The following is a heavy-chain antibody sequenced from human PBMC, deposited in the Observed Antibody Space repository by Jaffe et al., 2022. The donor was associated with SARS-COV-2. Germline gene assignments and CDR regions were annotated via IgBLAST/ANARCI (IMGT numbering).Heavy chain of an antibody. J-gene: IGHJ4*02. CDR3: ARGTAHDSSGFYFDY. Sequence: QLQLQESGPGLVKPSETLSLTCTVSGGSISSSSYYWGWIRQPPGKGLEWIGSIYYSGSTYYNPSLKSRVTISVDTSKNQFSLKLSSVTAADTAVYYCARGTAHDSSGFYFDYWGQGTLVTVSS. CDR1: GGSISSSSYY. CDR2: IYYSGST. D-gene: IGHD3-22*01. V-gene: IGHV4-39*01.